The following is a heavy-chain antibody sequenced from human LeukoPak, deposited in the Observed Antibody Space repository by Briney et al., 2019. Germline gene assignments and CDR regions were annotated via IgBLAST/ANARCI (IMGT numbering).Heavy chain of an antibody. CDR2: IWYDGSNK. CDR3: ARDRLPRYDFWSGYHGNWFDP. D-gene: IGHD3-3*01. J-gene: IGHJ5*02. V-gene: IGHV3-33*01. CDR1: GFTFSSYG. Sequence: PGRSLRLSCAASGFTFSSYGMHWVRQAPGKGLEWVAVIWYDGSNKYYADSVKGRFTISRDNSKSTLYLQMNSLRAEDTAVYYCARDRLPRYDFWSGYHGNWFDPWGQGTLVTVSS.